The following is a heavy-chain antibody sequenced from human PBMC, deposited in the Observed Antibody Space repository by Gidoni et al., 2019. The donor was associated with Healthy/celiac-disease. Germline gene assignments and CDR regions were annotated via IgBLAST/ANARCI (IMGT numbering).Heavy chain of an antibody. CDR2: ISGSGGST. D-gene: IGHD6-25*01. Sequence: EVQLLLPVGGLVQLRGSLRLSCSASGFIFSSYAMSWVRQAPGKGLEWVSAISGSGGSTYYADSVKGRFTISRDNSKNTLYLQMNSLRAEDTAVYYCAKSLDSSEAYYWGQGTLVTVSS. CDR1: GFIFSSYA. V-gene: IGHV3-23*01. J-gene: IGHJ4*02. CDR3: AKSLDSSEAYY.